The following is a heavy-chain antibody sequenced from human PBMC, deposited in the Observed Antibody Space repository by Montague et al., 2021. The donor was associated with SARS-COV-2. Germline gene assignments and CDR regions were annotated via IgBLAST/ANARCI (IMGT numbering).Heavy chain of an antibody. CDR1: GFTFSSYW. Sequence: SLRLSCAASGFTFSSYWMHWVRQAPGKGLVWISHINSDGTTMNYXDSVKGRFTISRDTGKNTLYLQMNSLRVEDTALYYCARGDSSGLGYWGQGTMVTVSS. V-gene: IGHV3-74*01. CDR2: INSDGTTM. D-gene: IGHD6-6*01. CDR3: ARGDSSGLGY. J-gene: IGHJ4*02.